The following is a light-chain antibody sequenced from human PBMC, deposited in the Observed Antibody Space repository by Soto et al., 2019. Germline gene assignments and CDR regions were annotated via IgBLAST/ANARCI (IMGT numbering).Light chain of an antibody. CDR2: AAS. CDR1: QTVSSN. CDR3: QRYNNWPLT. J-gene: IGKJ4*01. V-gene: IGKV3-15*01. Sequence: DIQMTQSPASLSASVGDRFTITCRASQTVSSNLAWYQQKPGKAPRLLIYAASTRATGIPARFSGSGSGTEFTLTISSLQSEDFAVYYCQRYNNWPLTFGGGTKVDIK.